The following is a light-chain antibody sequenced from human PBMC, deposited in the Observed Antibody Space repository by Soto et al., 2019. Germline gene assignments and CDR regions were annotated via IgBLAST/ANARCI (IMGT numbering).Light chain of an antibody. V-gene: IGKV1-5*03. Sequence: DIQMTQSPSTLSASVGDRVTITCRASQSISSWLTWYQQKPGKAHEYLIYKASTLKSGVPSRFSGSGSGTEFTLTIDSLQPDDFATYYCQQYHSNSLTFRGGTRVEIK. CDR2: KAS. CDR1: QSISSW. J-gene: IGKJ4*01. CDR3: QQYHSNSLT.